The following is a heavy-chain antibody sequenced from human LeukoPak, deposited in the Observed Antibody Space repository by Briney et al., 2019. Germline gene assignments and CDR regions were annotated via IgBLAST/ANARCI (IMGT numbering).Heavy chain of an antibody. CDR3: AKAQPLRYYYMDV. D-gene: IGHD1-14*01. Sequence: GGSLRLSCAASGFTFSSYSMNWVRQAPGKGLEWVAVIWYDGSNKYYADSVKGRFTISRDNSKNTLYLQMNSLRAEDTAVYYCAKAQPLRYYYMDVWGKGTTVTVSS. J-gene: IGHJ6*03. CDR1: GFTFSSYS. CDR2: IWYDGSNK. V-gene: IGHV3-33*06.